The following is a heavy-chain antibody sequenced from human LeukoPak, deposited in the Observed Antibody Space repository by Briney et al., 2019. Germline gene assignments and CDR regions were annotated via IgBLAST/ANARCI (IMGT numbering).Heavy chain of an antibody. V-gene: IGHV3-23*01. CDR2: ISGSGDNL. CDR1: GFIFRNYA. J-gene: IGHJ4*02. CDR3: AKGLNYCDFEY. D-gene: IGHD1-7*01. Sequence: GGSLRLSCAASGFIFRNYAMKWVRQAPGKGLDWFSGISGSGDNLYYADSVKGRFSNSRDNSNNTVYFEMNSLRVEDTALYYCAKGLNYCDFEYWGQGTLVTVSS.